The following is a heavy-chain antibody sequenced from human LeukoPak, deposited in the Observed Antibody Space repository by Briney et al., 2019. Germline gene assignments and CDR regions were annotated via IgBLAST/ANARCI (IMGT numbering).Heavy chain of an antibody. CDR1: GGSISSYY. CDR2: IYTSGST. V-gene: IGHV4-4*07. J-gene: IGHJ6*03. CDR3: ARVYSSRRGSYYYYMDV. Sequence: PSETLSLTCTVSGGSISSYYWSWVRQPAGKGLEWIGRIYTSGSTNYNPSLKSRVTISVDKSKNQFSLKLSSVTAADTAVYYCARVYSSRRGSYYYYMDVWGKGTTVTVSS. D-gene: IGHD6-13*01.